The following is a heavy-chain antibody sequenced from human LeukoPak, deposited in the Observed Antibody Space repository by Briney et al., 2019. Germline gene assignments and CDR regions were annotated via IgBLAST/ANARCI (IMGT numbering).Heavy chain of an antibody. CDR2: INHSGST. CDR3: ARPRLRGYSYGSNKQSFDY. Sequence: SETLSLTCAVYGGSFSGYYRSWIRQPPGKGLEWIGEINHSGSTNYNPSLKSRVTISVDTSKNQFSLKLSSVTAADTAVYYCARPRLRGYSYGSNKQSFDYWGQGTLVTVSS. CDR1: GGSFSGYY. D-gene: IGHD5-18*01. V-gene: IGHV4-34*01. J-gene: IGHJ4*02.